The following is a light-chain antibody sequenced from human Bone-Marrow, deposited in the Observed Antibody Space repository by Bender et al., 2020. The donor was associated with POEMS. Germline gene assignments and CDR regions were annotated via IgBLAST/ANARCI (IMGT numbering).Light chain of an antibody. J-gene: IGLJ3*02. Sequence: QLVLTQSPSASASLGASVKLTCTLSSGHSNFAIAWHQQQPEKGPRYLMKINSGGSHIKGDGIPDRFSGSSSGAERYLTISSLQSEDEADYYCQTWNTGIQVFGGGTKLTVL. CDR2: INSGGSH. CDR3: QTWNTGIQV. CDR1: SGHSNFA. V-gene: IGLV4-69*01.